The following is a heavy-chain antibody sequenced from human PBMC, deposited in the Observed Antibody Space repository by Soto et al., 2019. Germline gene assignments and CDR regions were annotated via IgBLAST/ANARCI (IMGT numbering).Heavy chain of an antibody. CDR1: GYTLTELS. CDR3: ATHLRASGWYFFDY. CDR2: FDPEDGET. J-gene: IGHJ4*02. D-gene: IGHD6-19*01. Sequence: ASVKVSCKVSGYTLTELSMHWVRQAPGKGLEWMGGFDPEDGETIYAQKFQGRVTMTEDTSTDTAYMELSSLRSEDTAVYYCATHLRASGWYFFDYWGQGTLVTVSS. V-gene: IGHV1-24*01.